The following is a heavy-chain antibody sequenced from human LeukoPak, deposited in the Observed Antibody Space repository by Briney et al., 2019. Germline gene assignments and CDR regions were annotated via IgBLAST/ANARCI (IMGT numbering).Heavy chain of an antibody. CDR1: GYTFTSYD. D-gene: IGHD5-18*01. Sequence: LGASVKVSCKASGYTFTSYDINWVRQATGQGLEWMGWINPNSGGTNYAQKFQGRVTMTRDTSISTAYMELSRLRSDDTAVYYCAREDTAMVYNYWGQGTLVTVSS. J-gene: IGHJ4*02. CDR3: AREDTAMVYNY. CDR2: INPNSGGT. V-gene: IGHV1-2*03.